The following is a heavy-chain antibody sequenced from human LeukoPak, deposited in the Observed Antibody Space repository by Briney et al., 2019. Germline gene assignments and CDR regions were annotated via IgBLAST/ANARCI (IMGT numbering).Heavy chain of an antibody. CDR1: GGSFSGSY. CDR3: ARDGERGELSLYMDY. J-gene: IGHJ4*02. V-gene: IGHV4-34*01. D-gene: IGHD3-16*02. CDR2: INHRGST. Sequence: SETLSLTCAVHGGSFSGSYWSWIRQPPGKGLEWIGEINHRGSTNYNPSLKRRVTISVDTSKNEFSLKLSSVSAADTAVYYCARDGERGELSLYMDYWGQGTLVSVSS.